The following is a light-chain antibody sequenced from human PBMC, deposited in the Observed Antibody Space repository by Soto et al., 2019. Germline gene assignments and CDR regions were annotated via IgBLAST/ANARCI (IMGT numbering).Light chain of an antibody. CDR3: QSYDSSLSGHVV. Sequence: QSVLTQPPSVSGAPGQRVTISCTGSSSNIGAGYDVHWYQQLPGTAPKLLIYGNSNRPSGVPDRFSGSKSGTSASLAITGLRAEDEADYYCQSYDSSLSGHVVFGGGTQLTVL. V-gene: IGLV1-40*01. CDR2: GNS. J-gene: IGLJ2*01. CDR1: SSNIGAGYD.